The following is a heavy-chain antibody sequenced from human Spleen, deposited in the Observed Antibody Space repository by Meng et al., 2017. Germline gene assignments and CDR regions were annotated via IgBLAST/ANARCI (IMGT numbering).Heavy chain of an antibody. V-gene: IGHV4-31*01. CDR1: GGSISSGGYY. D-gene: IGHD3-22*01. Sequence: SETLSLTCTVSGGSISSGGYYWSWIRQHPGKGLEWIGYIYYSGSTYYNPSLKSLVTISVDTSKNQFSLKLSSVTAADTAVYYCARLNYYYDSSGYYDNWFDPWGQGTLVTVSS. CDR2: IYYSGST. J-gene: IGHJ5*02. CDR3: ARLNYYYDSSGYYDNWFDP.